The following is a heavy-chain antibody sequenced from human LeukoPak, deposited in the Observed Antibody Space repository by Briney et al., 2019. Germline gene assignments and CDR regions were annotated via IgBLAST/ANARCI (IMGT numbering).Heavy chain of an antibody. Sequence: SQTLSLTCAVYGGSFSGYYWSWIRQPPGKGLEGIGEINHSGSTNYNPSLKSRVTISVDTSKNQFSLKLSSVTAADTAVYYCARALKGYSSSYNWFDPWGQGTLVTVSS. CDR3: ARALKGYSSSYNWFDP. D-gene: IGHD6-6*01. J-gene: IGHJ5*02. V-gene: IGHV4-34*01. CDR2: INHSGST. CDR1: GGSFSGYY.